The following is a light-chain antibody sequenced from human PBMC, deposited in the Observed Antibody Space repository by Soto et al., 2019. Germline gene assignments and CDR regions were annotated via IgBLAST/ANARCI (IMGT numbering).Light chain of an antibody. CDR2: GAS. J-gene: IGKJ1*01. Sequence: EIVFTQSPGTLSLSPGERATLSCRASQSVSSSYLAWYQQKPGQAPRLLIYGASSRANGIPDRFSGSGSGTDFTLTISRLEPEDFASYYCQQYGSSQTWTFGQGTQVDIK. CDR1: QSVSSSY. CDR3: QQYGSSQTWT. V-gene: IGKV3-20*01.